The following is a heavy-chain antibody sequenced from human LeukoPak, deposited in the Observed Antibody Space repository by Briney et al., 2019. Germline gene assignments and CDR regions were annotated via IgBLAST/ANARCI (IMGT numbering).Heavy chain of an antibody. V-gene: IGHV3-23*01. D-gene: IGHD5-12*01. CDR2: ITTGGIT. Sequence: GGSLRLSCAASGFTFSTYAMTWVRQAPGKGLEWVSTITTGGITYYADSVKGRFTISRDNSKNTLYLQMNSLRAEDTAVYYCAKAENIVATIWFGMDVWGKGTTVTVSS. CDR1: GFTFSTYA. CDR3: AKAENIVATIWFGMDV. J-gene: IGHJ6*04.